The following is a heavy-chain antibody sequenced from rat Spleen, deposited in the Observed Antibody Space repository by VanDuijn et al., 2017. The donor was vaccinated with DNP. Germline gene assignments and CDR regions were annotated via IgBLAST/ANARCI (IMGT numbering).Heavy chain of an antibody. CDR1: GFSITSSH. Sequence: EVQLQESGPGLVKPSQSLSLTCSVTGFSITSSHRWNWIRKFPGNKMEWIGHISYSGGTSYNPSLKSRISITRDPSKSQFFLQLNSVTTEDTATYYCARYMNYGGPYVMDAWGQGASVTVSS. CDR3: ARYMNYGGPYVMDA. D-gene: IGHD1-11*01. V-gene: IGHV3-1*01. CDR2: ISYSGGT. J-gene: IGHJ4*01.